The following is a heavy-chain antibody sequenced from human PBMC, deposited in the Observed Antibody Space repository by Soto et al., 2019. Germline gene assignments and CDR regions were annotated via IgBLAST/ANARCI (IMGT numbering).Heavy chain of an antibody. Sequence: PSETLSLTWTVSGGSISSYYWSWIRQPTGKGLEWIGYIYYSGSTNYNPSLKSRVTISVDTSKNQFSLKLSSVTAADTAVYYCARGRYSSSSYYYYYMDVWGKGTTVTVSS. J-gene: IGHJ6*03. CDR2: IYYSGST. V-gene: IGHV4-59*01. CDR3: ARGRYSSSSYYYYYMDV. CDR1: GGSISSYY. D-gene: IGHD6-6*01.